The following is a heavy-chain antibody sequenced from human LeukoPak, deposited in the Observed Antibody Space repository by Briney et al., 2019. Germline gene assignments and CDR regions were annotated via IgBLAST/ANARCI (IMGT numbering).Heavy chain of an antibody. V-gene: IGHV4-34*01. D-gene: IGHD6-6*01. J-gene: IGHJ5*02. CDR1: GGSFSGYY. CDR2: INHSGST. CDR3: ARGRWYSSSSRRNWFDP. Sequence: PSETLSLTCAVYGGSFSGYYWSWLRQPPGKGLEWIGEINHSGSTNYNPSLKSRVTISVDTSKNQFSLKLSSVTAADTAVYYCARGRWYSSSSRRNWFDPWGQGTLVTVSS.